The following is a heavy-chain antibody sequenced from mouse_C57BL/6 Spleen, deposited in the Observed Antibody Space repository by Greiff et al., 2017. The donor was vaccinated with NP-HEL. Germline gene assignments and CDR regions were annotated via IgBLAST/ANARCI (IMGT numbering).Heavy chain of an antibody. D-gene: IGHD2-3*01. Sequence: QVQLQQPGAELVRPGSSVKLSCKASGYTFTSYWMHWVKQRPIQGLEWIGNIDPSDSETHYNQKFKDKATLTVDKSSSTAYMQLSSLTSEDSAVYYCARDGGYYEGFAYWGQGTLVTVSA. CDR2: IDPSDSET. V-gene: IGHV1-52*01. CDR3: ARDGGYYEGFAY. CDR1: GYTFTSYW. J-gene: IGHJ3*01.